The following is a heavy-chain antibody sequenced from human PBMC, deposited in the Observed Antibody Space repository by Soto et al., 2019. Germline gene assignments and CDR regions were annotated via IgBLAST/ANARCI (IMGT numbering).Heavy chain of an antibody. D-gene: IGHD6-13*01. Sequence: QVQLVQSGAEVKKPGASVKVSCRASGYTFTSYAIHWVRQAPGQRPEWMGWINTANDNTKYSQKFQGRVTITRDTSASIVYMDLSSLRSEDTAVYYCARGSSWSYFDYWGQGTRVTVSS. J-gene: IGHJ4*02. CDR1: GYTFTSYA. CDR2: INTANDNT. V-gene: IGHV1-3*04. CDR3: ARGSSWSYFDY.